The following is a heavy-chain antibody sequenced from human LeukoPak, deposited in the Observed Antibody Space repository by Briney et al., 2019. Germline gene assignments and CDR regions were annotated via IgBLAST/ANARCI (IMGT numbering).Heavy chain of an antibody. J-gene: IGHJ4*02. V-gene: IGHV3-23*01. Sequence: GGSLRLSCAASGFSFTNHAMTWVRQAPAEGLQWLSTISDTAGSTFYADSVRGRFTISRDNSKNTLYLQMNSLRAEDTAVYYCAKDPIGSSWYSDYWGQGTLVTVSS. CDR2: ISDTAGST. CDR1: GFSFTNHA. D-gene: IGHD6-13*01. CDR3: AKDPIGSSWYSDY.